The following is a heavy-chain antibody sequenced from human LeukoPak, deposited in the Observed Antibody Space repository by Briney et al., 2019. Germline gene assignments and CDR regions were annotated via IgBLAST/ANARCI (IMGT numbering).Heavy chain of an antibody. CDR1: GGSISSYY. V-gene: IGHV4-59*01. D-gene: IGHD6-19*01. J-gene: IGHJ6*03. Sequence: SETLSLTCTVSGGSISSYYWSLIRQPPAKGLEWIGYIYYSGSTNYNPSLKSLAPLSVVTSKTQFSLKLSSVTAAGTAVYYCASSGIAVAGLLYYYMDVWGKGTTVTVSS. CDR2: IYYSGST. CDR3: ASSGIAVAGLLYYYMDV.